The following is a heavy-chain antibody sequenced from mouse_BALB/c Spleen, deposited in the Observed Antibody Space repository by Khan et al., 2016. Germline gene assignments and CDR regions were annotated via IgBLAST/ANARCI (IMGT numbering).Heavy chain of an antibody. J-gene: IGHJ2*01. CDR3: ATSVYYTSYFDY. CDR1: GYTFTAYY. Sequence: QVQLQQSGAELARPGASVKLSCKASGYTFTAYYINWVKQRTGQGLEWSGEIYPGSGNTYYNEKFKGKDTLTADKSSSTSYMQLSSLTSEDSSVYFCATSVYYTSYFDYWCPGTTLTVSS. V-gene: IGHV1-77*01. CDR2: IYPGSGNT. D-gene: IGHD2-1*01.